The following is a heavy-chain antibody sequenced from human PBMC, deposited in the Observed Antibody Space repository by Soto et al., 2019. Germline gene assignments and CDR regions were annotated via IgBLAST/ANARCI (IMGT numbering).Heavy chain of an antibody. CDR3: ARLIHYYGSGKGAFDI. J-gene: IGHJ3*02. Sequence: QVQLVQSGAEVKKPGASVKVSCKASGYTFTSYAMHWVRQAPGQRLEWMGWINAGNGNTKYSQKFHCRVTITRDTSASTAYMELSSLRSEDTAVYYCARLIHYYGSGKGAFDIWGQGTMVTVSS. D-gene: IGHD3-10*01. CDR2: INAGNGNT. V-gene: IGHV1-3*01. CDR1: GYTFTSYA.